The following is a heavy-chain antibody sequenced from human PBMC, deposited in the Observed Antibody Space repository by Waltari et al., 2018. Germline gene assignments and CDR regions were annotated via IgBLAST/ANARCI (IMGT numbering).Heavy chain of an antibody. Sequence: QLQLQESGPGLVKPSETLSLTCTVSGGSISSSSYYWGWIRQPPGKWLEWIGSIDYSGSTYYNPSPKSRGTLSVDASKNQFSPTLSSVTDADTAVYYCARHWMVYAIFPEYFQHWGQGTLVTVSS. CDR2: IDYSGST. CDR3: ARHWMVYAIFPEYFQH. D-gene: IGHD2-8*01. J-gene: IGHJ1*01. V-gene: IGHV4-39*01. CDR1: GGSISSSSYY.